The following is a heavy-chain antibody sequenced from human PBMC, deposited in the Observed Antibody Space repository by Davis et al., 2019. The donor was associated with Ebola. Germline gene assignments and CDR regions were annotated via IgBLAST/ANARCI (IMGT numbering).Heavy chain of an antibody. CDR2: IYYSGST. CDR1: GGSISSSSYY. V-gene: IGHV4-39*07. J-gene: IGHJ6*02. Sequence: SETLSLTCTVSGGSISSSSYYWGWIRQPPGKGLEWIGSIYYSGSTYYNPSLKSRVTISVDTSKNQFSLKLSSVTATDTAVYYCARDQLGVVAASALLYYYYGMDVWGQGTTVTVSS. CDR3: ARDQLGVVAASALLYYYYGMDV. D-gene: IGHD2-15*01.